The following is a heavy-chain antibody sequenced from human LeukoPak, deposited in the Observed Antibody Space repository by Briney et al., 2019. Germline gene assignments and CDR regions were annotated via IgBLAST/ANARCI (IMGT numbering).Heavy chain of an antibody. J-gene: IGHJ4*02. CDR3: AREKEYHFDY. D-gene: IGHD2-2*01. CDR2: ISYDGSNK. CDR1: GFTFSSYA. Sequence: GGSLRLSCAASGFTFSSYAKHWVRQAPGKGLEWVAVISYDGSNKYYADSVKGRFTVSRDNSKNTLYLQMNSLRAEDTAVYYCAREKEYHFDYWGQGTLVTVSS. V-gene: IGHV3-30*04.